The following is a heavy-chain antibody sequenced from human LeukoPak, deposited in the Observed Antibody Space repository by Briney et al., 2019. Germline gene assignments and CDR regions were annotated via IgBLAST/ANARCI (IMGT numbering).Heavy chain of an antibody. CDR2: ISYSEST. J-gene: IGHJ4*02. Sequence: SETLSLTCTVSGGSISSSTYYWGWILQTPGKALERIGSISYSESTYYSSPLKSRVTISLHTFKNHFSLKLNSVTAADTAVYYCARHVGTALYGQYYFDYWGQGTLVTVSS. V-gene: IGHV4-39*01. CDR3: ARHVGTALYGQYYFDY. D-gene: IGHD4-17*01. CDR1: GGSISSSTYY.